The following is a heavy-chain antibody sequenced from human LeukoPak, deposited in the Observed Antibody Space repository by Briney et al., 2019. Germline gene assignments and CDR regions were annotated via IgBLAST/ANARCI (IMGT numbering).Heavy chain of an antibody. CDR1: GFTFSNAW. CDR2: IKQDGSEK. J-gene: IGHJ3*02. Sequence: GGSLRLSCAASGFTFSNAWMSWVRQAPGKGLEWVANIKQDGSEKYYVDSVKGRFTISRDNAKNSLYLQMNSLRAEDTAVYYCARGLLLWFGELFPGAFDIWGQGTMVTVSS. D-gene: IGHD3-10*01. CDR3: ARGLLLWFGELFPGAFDI. V-gene: IGHV3-7*01.